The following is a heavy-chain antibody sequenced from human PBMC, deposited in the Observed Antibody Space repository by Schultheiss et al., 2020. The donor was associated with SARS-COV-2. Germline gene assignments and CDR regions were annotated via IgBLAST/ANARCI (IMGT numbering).Heavy chain of an antibody. J-gene: IGHJ6*02. V-gene: IGHV4-34*01. CDR3: ARGYGALSMGKDV. CDR1: GGSISSYY. CDR2: INHSGST. D-gene: IGHD4-17*01. Sequence: SETLSLTCTVSGGSISSYYWSWIRQPPGKGLEWIGEINHSGSTNYNPSLKSRVTISVDTSKNQFSLKLSSVTAADTAVYYCARGYGALSMGKDVWGQGTTVTAP.